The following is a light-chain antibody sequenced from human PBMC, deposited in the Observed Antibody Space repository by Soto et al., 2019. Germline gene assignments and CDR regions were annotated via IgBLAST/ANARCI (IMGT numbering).Light chain of an antibody. Sequence: EIVLTQSPGTLSLSPGERATLSCRASQSVSSIYLAWYQHKPGQAPRLLIYGASSRATGIPDRFSGSGSGTDFTLTISRQEPEDFAVYYCQQYGSSSWTFGRGTTVEIK. CDR2: GAS. J-gene: IGKJ1*01. CDR3: QQYGSSSWT. CDR1: QSVSSIY. V-gene: IGKV3-20*01.